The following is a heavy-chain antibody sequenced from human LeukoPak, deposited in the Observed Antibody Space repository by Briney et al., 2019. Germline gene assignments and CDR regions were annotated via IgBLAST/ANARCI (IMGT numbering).Heavy chain of an antibody. J-gene: IGHJ4*02. D-gene: IGHD6-19*01. Sequence: PSETLSLTCTVSGGSISSYYWSWIRQPPGKGLEWIGYIYYSGSTNYNPSLKSRVTISVDTSKNQFSLKLSSVTAADTAVYYCARVASRDSSGWYLDDYWGQGTLVTVSS. CDR1: GGSISSYY. CDR3: ARVASRDSSGWYLDDY. V-gene: IGHV4-59*01. CDR2: IYYSGST.